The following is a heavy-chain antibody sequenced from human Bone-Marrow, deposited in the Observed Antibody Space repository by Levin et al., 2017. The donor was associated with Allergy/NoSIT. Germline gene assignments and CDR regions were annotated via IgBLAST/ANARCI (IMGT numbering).Heavy chain of an antibody. Sequence: GGSLRLSCEASGFDFHIYIMNWVRQAPGKGLEWLSSITTGSNYKYYVDSVRGRFVISRDNGRNSLYLLMNSLRAEDTAVYYCARSHPLTGTTHFSYQDGMDVWGQGTTVTVSS. J-gene: IGHJ6*02. CDR1: GFDFHIYI. CDR3: ARSHPLTGTTHFSYQDGMDV. V-gene: IGHV3-21*01. CDR2: ITTGSNYK. D-gene: IGHD1/OR15-1a*01.